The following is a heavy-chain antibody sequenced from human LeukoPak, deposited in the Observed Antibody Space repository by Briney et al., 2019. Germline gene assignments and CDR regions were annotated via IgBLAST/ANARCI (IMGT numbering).Heavy chain of an antibody. CDR3: ARDGGQNSDAFDI. V-gene: IGHV3-21*01. Sequence: GGTLRLSCAASGFTFSSYGMSWVRQAPGKGLEWVSSISSRSSYIYYVDSVKGRFTISRDNAKNSLYLQMNSLRAEDTAVYYCARDGGQNSDAFDIWGQGTMVTVSS. CDR1: GFTFSSYG. D-gene: IGHD6-25*01. J-gene: IGHJ3*02. CDR2: ISSRSSYI.